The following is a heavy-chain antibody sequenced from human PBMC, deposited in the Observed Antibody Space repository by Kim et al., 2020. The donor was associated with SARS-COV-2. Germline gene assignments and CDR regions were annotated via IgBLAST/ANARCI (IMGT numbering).Heavy chain of an antibody. Sequence: SETLSLTCTVSGGSISSYYWSWIRQPPGKGLEWIGYIYYSGSTNYNPSLKSRVTISVDTSKNQFSLKLSSVTAADTAVYYCARDHLVGATLMRRSAGYYYGMDVWGQGTTVTVSS. CDR2: IYYSGST. J-gene: IGHJ6*02. CDR1: GGSISSYY. CDR3: ARDHLVGATLMRRSAGYYYGMDV. V-gene: IGHV4-59*13. D-gene: IGHD1-26*01.